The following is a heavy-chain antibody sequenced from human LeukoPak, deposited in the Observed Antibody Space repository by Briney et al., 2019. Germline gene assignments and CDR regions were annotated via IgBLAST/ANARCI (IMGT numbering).Heavy chain of an antibody. V-gene: IGHV4-38-2*01. Sequence: SETLSLTCAVSGYSIRSDYYWGWIRQPPGKGLEWIGTIFHSGSTYYNPSLKSRITILVDTSKNQFSLKLSSVTAADTAVYYCARHSQWGVIPWAFDIWGQGTVVTVSS. CDR2: IFHSGST. J-gene: IGHJ3*02. D-gene: IGHD3-16*02. CDR3: ARHSQWGVIPWAFDI. CDR1: GYSIRSDYY.